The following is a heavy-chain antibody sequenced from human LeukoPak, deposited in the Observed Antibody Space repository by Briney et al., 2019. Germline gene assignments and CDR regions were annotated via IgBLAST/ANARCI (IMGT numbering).Heavy chain of an antibody. D-gene: IGHD3-10*01. V-gene: IGHV1-18*01. CDR3: ARGPYGSGSYYKFDY. CDR2: ISAYNGNT. J-gene: IGHJ4*02. CDR1: GYTFTSYG. Sequence: GASVKVSCKASGYTFTSYGISWVRQAPGQGLEWMGWISAYNGNTNYAQKLQGRVKMTTDTSTSTAYMELRSLRSDDTAVYYCARGPYGSGSYYKFDYWGQGTLVTVSS.